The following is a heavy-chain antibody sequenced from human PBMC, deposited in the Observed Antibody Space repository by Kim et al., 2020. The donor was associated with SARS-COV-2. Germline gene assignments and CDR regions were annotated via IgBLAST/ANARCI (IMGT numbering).Heavy chain of an antibody. Sequence: SETLSLTCTVSGGTISSGGYYWSWIRPHPGKGLEWIGYIYYSGSTYYNPTPMSRVTISVDTSKNQFSLKLSSVTAADTAVYYCARVQQVVKVYYGMDVWGQGTTVTVSS. D-gene: IGHD6-13*01. CDR1: GGTISSGGYY. CDR2: IYYSGST. CDR3: ARVQQVVKVYYGMDV. J-gene: IGHJ6*02. V-gene: IGHV4-31*03.